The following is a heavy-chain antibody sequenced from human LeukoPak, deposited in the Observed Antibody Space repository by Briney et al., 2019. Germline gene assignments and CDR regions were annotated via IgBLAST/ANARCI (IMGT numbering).Heavy chain of an antibody. CDR2: INPSGGST. CDR1: GYTFTSYY. CDR3: ARRASGTKSGTFDY. Sequence: ASVKVSCKASGYTFTSYYMHWVRQAPGQGLEWMGIINPSGGSTSYAQKFQGRVTISVDTSKNQFSLKLSSVTAADTAVYYCARRASGTKSGTFDYWGQGTLVTVSS. V-gene: IGHV1-46*01. D-gene: IGHD1-26*01. J-gene: IGHJ4*02.